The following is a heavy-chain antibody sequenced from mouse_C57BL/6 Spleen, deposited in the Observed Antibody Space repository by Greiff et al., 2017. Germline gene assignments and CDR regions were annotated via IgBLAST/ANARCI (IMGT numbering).Heavy chain of an antibody. Sequence: EVQLQQSGPELVKPGASVKISCKASGYSFTGYYMNWVKQSPEKSLEWIGEINPSTGGTTYNQKFKAKATLTVDKSSSTAYMQLKSLTSEDSAVYYCARSDSSGLAWFAYWGQGTLVTVSA. CDR3: ARSDSSGLAWFAY. CDR1: GYSFTGYY. CDR2: INPSTGGT. D-gene: IGHD3-2*02. J-gene: IGHJ3*01. V-gene: IGHV1-42*01.